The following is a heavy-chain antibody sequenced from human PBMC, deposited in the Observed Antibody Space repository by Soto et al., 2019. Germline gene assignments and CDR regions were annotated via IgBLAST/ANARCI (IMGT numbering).Heavy chain of an antibody. CDR1: GGTFSSYA. J-gene: IGHJ6*02. CDR2: LIPIFGTA. V-gene: IGHV1-69*01. Sequence: SVKVSCKAPGGTFSSYAISWVRQAPGQGLEWMGGLIPIFGTADYAQKFQGRVTITADESTSTAYMELSSLRSEDTAVYYCASLIAAAGPPHSPRYYYGMDVWGQGTTVTVSS. D-gene: IGHD6-13*01. CDR3: ASLIAAAGPPHSPRYYYGMDV.